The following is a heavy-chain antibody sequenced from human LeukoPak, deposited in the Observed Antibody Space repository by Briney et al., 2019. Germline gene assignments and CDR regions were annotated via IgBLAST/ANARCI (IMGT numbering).Heavy chain of an antibody. V-gene: IGHV4-30-4*01. J-gene: IGHJ3*02. D-gene: IGHD1-1*01. Sequence: SQTLSLTCTVSGGSISSGDSYWSWIRQPPGKGLEWIGYIYYSGSTYYNPSLKSRVTISVDTSKNQFSLKLSSVTAADTAVYYCASQLDESAFDIWGQGTMVTVSS. CDR1: GGSISSGDSY. CDR3: ASQLDESAFDI. CDR2: IYYSGST.